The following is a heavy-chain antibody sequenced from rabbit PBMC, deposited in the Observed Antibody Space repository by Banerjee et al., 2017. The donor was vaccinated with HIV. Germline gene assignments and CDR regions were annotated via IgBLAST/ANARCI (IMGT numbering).Heavy chain of an antibody. CDR3: ARPPYSSGWEWYFNL. D-gene: IGHD4-1*01. CDR2: IYTSSGST. CDR1: GFSFSSSYY. Sequence: QEQLVESGGGLVQPEGSLTLTCTASGFSFSSSYYMCWVRQAPGKGLELIACIYTSSGSTYYASWAKGRFTISKTSSTTVTLQMTSLTAADTATYFCARPPYSSGWEWYFNLWGQGTLVTVS. V-gene: IGHV1S45*01. J-gene: IGHJ4*01.